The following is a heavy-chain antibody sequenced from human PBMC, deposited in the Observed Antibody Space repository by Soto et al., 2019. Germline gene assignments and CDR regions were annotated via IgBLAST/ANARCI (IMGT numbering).Heavy chain of an antibody. CDR3: ARSALPAAINNWYDP. CDR1: GGIFSSYG. J-gene: IGHJ5*02. D-gene: IGHD2-2*02. V-gene: IGHV1-69*06. CDR2: IIPFFGTA. Sequence: GAAVKVSCKACGGIFSSYGISWVRQAPGQGLEWMGGIIPFFGTANYAQKFQARLTITADRSTSTAYMELSSLRSEDTAVYYCARSALPAAINNWYDPWGQGTLVTVSS.